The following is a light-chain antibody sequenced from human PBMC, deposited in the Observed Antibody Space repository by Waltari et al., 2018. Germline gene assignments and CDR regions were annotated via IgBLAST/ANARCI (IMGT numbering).Light chain of an antibody. J-gene: IGLJ3*02. CDR2: EVS. CDR3: CSYAGSSTSWV. CDR1: ISDVWSYNL. Sequence: QSALPQPPSVSGSPGPSITISCTGTISDVWSYNLVSLYQQHPGKAPKLMIYEVSKRPSGVSNRFSGSKSGNTASLTISGLQAEDEADYYCCSYAGSSTSWVFGGGTKLTVL. V-gene: IGLV2-23*02.